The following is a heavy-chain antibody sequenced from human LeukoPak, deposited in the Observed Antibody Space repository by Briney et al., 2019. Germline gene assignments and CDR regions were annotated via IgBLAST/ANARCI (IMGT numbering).Heavy chain of an antibody. CDR1: GYTFTSYY. Sequence: ASVKVSCKASGYTFTSYYMRWVRQAPGQGLEWMGIINPSGGSTSYAQKFQGRVTTTRDTSTSTVYMELGSLRSEDTAVYYCARVHSGSYYHGGDFDYWGQGTLVTVSS. V-gene: IGHV1-46*03. CDR2: INPSGGST. D-gene: IGHD1-26*01. CDR3: ARVHSGSYYHGGDFDY. J-gene: IGHJ4*02.